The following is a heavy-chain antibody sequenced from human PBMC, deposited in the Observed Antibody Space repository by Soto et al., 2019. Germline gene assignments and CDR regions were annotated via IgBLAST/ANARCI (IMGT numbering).Heavy chain of an antibody. CDR2: ISGSGGST. Sequence: GGSLRLSCAASGFTFSSYAMSWVRQAPGKGLERVSAISGSGGSTYYADSVKGRFTISRDNSKNTLYLQINSLRAEDMAVFYCARVNDFWSGYDNWFDPWGQGTLVTVSS. CDR3: ARVNDFWSGYDNWFDP. CDR1: GFTFSSYA. J-gene: IGHJ5*02. D-gene: IGHD3-3*01. V-gene: IGHV3-23*01.